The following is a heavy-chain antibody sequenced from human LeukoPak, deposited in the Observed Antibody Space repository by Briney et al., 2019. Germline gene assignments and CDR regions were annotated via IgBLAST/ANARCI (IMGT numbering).Heavy chain of an antibody. CDR2: IYYSGST. J-gene: IGHJ5*02. CDR1: GGSISSSSYY. Sequence: SETLSLTCTVSGGSISSSSYYWGWIRQPPGKGLEWIGSIYYSGSTYYNPSLKSRVTISVDTFKNQFSLKLSSVTAADTAVYYCARGRFIVVVPAARHWFDPWGQGTLVTVSS. CDR3: ARGRFIVVVPAARHWFDP. D-gene: IGHD2-2*01. V-gene: IGHV4-39*01.